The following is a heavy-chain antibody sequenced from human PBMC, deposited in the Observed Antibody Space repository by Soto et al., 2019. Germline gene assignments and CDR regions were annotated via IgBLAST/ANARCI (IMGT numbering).Heavy chain of an antibody. CDR2: ISSSSSTI. V-gene: IGHV3-48*02. J-gene: IGHJ5*02. CDR1: GFTFSSYS. CDR3: ARGEGYQLLGMFDP. Sequence: EVQLVESGGGLVQPGGSLRHSCAASGFTFSSYSMNWVRQAPGKGLEWVSYISSSSSTIYYADSVKGRFTISRDNAKNSLYLQMNSLRDEDTAVYYCARGEGYQLLGMFDPWGQGTLVTVSS. D-gene: IGHD2-2*01.